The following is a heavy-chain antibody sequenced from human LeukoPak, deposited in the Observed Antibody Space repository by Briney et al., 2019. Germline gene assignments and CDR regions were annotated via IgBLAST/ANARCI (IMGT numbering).Heavy chain of an antibody. J-gene: IGHJ5*02. CDR2: ISSNGGST. Sequence: GGSPRLSCAASGFTFSSYAMHWVRQAPGKGLEYVSAISSNGGSTYYANSVKGRFTISRDNSKNTLYLQMGSLRAEDMAVYYCAREAYSSGWNWFDPWGQGTLVTVSS. CDR3: AREAYSSGWNWFDP. CDR1: GFTFSSYA. V-gene: IGHV3-64*01. D-gene: IGHD6-19*01.